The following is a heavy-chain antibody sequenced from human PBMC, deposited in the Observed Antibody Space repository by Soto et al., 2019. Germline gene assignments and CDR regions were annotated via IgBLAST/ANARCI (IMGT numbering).Heavy chain of an antibody. J-gene: IGHJ4*02. CDR2: INHSGST. CDR3: ARTIFGVVTGFDY. V-gene: IGHV4-34*01. D-gene: IGHD3-3*01. Sequence: SETLSLTCAVYGGSFSGYYWSWIRQPPGKGLEWIGEINHSGSTNYNPSLKSRVTISVDTSKNQFSLKLSSVTAADTAVYYCARTIFGVVTGFDYWGQGTLVTVS. CDR1: GGSFSGYY.